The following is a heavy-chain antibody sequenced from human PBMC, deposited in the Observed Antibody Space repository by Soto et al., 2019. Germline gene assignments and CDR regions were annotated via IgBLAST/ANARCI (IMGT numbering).Heavy chain of an antibody. CDR2: MNPNSGNT. V-gene: IGHV1-8*01. CDR1: GYTFTSYD. CDR3: AREGHCTNGLCYNQYRYSWFDP. D-gene: IGHD2-8*01. Sequence: QVQLVQSGAEVKKPGASVKVSCKASGYTFTSYDINWVRQATGQGLEWMGWMNPNSGNTGYAQKLQGRVTMTRNTSISTAYMELSSLRSEDTAVYYCAREGHCTNGLCYNQYRYSWFDPGGQGTLVTVSS. J-gene: IGHJ5*02.